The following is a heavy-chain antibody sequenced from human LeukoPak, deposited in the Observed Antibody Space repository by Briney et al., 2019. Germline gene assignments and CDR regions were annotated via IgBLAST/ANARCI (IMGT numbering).Heavy chain of an antibody. CDR3: AKDPSGDSFGSYGMDV. CDR1: GFTFSSYG. V-gene: IGHV3-33*06. D-gene: IGHD5-18*01. J-gene: IGHJ6*02. Sequence: PGRSLRLSCAASGFTFSSYGMHWVRQAPGKGLEWVAVIWYDGSNKFYADSVKGRFIISRDNSKNTLYLQMNSRRPEDTAVYYCAKDPSGDSFGSYGMDVWGQGTTVTVSS. CDR2: IWYDGSNK.